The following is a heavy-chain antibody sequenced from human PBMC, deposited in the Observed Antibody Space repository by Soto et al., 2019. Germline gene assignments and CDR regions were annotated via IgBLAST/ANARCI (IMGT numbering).Heavy chain of an antibody. J-gene: IGHJ4*02. Sequence: GGSLRLSFAASGFTFRDYYMSWIRQAPGKGLEWVSYISSSGTTIYHADSVKGRFTISRDNAKNSLYLQMNSLRAEDTAVYYCARERLRTGDYWGQGTLVTVSS. D-gene: IGHD3-3*01. CDR1: GFTFRDYY. CDR3: ARERLRTGDY. V-gene: IGHV3-11*01. CDR2: ISSSGTTI.